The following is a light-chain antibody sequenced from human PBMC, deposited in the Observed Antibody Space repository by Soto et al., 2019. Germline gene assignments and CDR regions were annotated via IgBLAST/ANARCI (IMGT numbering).Light chain of an antibody. J-gene: IGKJ4*01. CDR2: VAS. CDR1: QSVSSTY. V-gene: IGKV3-20*01. Sequence: EIVLTQSPGTLSLSPGERATLSCRASQSVSSTYLAWYQQKPGQAPSLLIYVASRRATGIPDRFSGSGSGTDFTLTISRLEPDDFAVYYCQQYERSTTTFGGGTKVEIK. CDR3: QQYERSTTT.